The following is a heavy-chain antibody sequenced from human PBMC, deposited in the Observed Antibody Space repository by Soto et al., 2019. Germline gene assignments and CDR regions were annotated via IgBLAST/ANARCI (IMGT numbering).Heavy chain of an antibody. CDR1: GYTFTSYG. Sequence: QVQLEQSGAEVKKPGASVKVSCKASGYTFTSYGISWVRQAPGQGLEWMGWISAYNGNTNYAQKLQGRVTMTTDTSTSTAYMELRSLRSDDTAVYYCAQSETYYYGSGRYPSWFDPWGQGTLVTVSS. V-gene: IGHV1-18*01. J-gene: IGHJ5*02. CDR3: AQSETYYYGSGRYPSWFDP. CDR2: ISAYNGNT. D-gene: IGHD3-10*01.